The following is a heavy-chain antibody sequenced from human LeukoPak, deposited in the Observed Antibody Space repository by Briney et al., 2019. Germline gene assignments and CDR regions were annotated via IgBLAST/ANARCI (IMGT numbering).Heavy chain of an antibody. CDR2: IKQDGSEK. V-gene: IGHV3-7*05. CDR1: GFTFSDYW. J-gene: IGHJ4*02. Sequence: GGSLRLSCAASGFTFSDYWMSWVRQAPGKGLEWVANIKQDGSEKYYVDSVKGRFTISRDNAKNSLYLQMNSLRAEDTAVYYCAKGYDISTGLYFDYWGQGTLVTVSS. D-gene: IGHD3-9*01. CDR3: AKGYDISTGLYFDY.